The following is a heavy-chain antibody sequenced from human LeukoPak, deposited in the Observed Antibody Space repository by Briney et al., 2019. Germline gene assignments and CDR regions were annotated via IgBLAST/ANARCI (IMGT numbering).Heavy chain of an antibody. J-gene: IGHJ4*02. CDR1: GFTFSSYW. V-gene: IGHV3-7*01. D-gene: IGHD3-22*01. Sequence: PGGSLRLSCAASGFTFSSYWMSWVRQAPGKGLEWVANIKQDGSEKYYVDSVKGRFTISRDNAKNSLYLQMNSPRAEDTAVYYCARGWAYYDSSGYLFWGQGTLVTVSS. CDR3: ARGWAYYDSSGYLF. CDR2: IKQDGSEK.